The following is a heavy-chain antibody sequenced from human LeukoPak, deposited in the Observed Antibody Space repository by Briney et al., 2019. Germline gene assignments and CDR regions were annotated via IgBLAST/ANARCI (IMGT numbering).Heavy chain of an antibody. J-gene: IGHJ4*01. CDR2: INTNTGNP. Sequence: ASVKVSCKASGYTFTTYVMNWVRQAPGQGLEWMGWINTNTGNPTYAQGFTGRFVFSLDTAVSTAYLQINSLKAEDTAVYYCARMKCSGGSCYSNYWGQGILVTVSS. CDR3: ARMKCSGGSCYSNY. CDR1: GYTFTTYV. V-gene: IGHV7-4-1*02. D-gene: IGHD2-15*01.